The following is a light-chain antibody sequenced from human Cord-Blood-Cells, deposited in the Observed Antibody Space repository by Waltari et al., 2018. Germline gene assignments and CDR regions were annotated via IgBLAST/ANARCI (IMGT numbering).Light chain of an antibody. J-gene: IGLJ3*02. CDR1: SSDVGGYNY. CDR3: SSYTSSSTLV. Sequence: QSALTQPASVSGSPGQSITISCTGTSSDVGGYNYVSWYQQHPGKAPKRMIYDVSNRPLGVSKRFTGSKSGNTASLTISGLQAEDEADYYCSSYTSSSTLVFGGGTKLTVL. V-gene: IGLV2-14*01. CDR2: DVS.